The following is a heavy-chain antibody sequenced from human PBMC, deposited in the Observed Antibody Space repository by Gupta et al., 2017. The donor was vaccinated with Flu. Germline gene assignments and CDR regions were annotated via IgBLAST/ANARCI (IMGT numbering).Heavy chain of an antibody. J-gene: IGHJ4*02. CDR1: GFTYSLVW. CDR2: IKTEGEGGAT. CDR3: VGDPGFVPH. Sequence: EVQLEESAGGLVKRGGSLRLSCVLSGFTYSLVWLSWIRQAPWKGLEWGARIKTEGEGGATDYPAPVRGRFTISRDDSKSTVYLHMNSLKIEDTGIYSCVGDPGFVPHWGQGTLVTVSS. V-gene: IGHV3-15*01. D-gene: IGHD3-3*01.